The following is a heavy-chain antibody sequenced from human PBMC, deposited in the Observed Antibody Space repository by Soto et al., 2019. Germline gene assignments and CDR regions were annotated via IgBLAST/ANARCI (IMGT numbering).Heavy chain of an antibody. Sequence: GGSLRLSCAASGFTFSSYWMHWVRQAPGKGLVWVSRINSDGSSTSYADSVKGQFTISRDNAKNTLYLQMNSLRAEDTAVYYCARGGAANYYYYMDVWGKGTTVTVSS. J-gene: IGHJ6*03. CDR2: INSDGSST. D-gene: IGHD6-25*01. CDR3: ARGGAANYYYYMDV. CDR1: GFTFSSYW. V-gene: IGHV3-74*01.